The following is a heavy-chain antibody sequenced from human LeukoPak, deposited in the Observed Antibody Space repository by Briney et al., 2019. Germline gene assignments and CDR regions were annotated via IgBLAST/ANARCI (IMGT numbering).Heavy chain of an antibody. CDR1: GGSINSNTSY. D-gene: IGHD1-1*01. CDR3: SRRSGTNYYYYYYGLDV. V-gene: IGHV4-39*01. J-gene: IGHJ6*02. CDR2: ITSSGST. Sequence: SETLSLTCTVSGGSINSNTSYWGWIRQPPGKGLEWIGSITSSGSTYYNPSLNSRPIVSIDTSKNQFSLQLRSVTAVDTAVYYCSRRSGTNYYYYYYGLDVWGQGTTVTVSS.